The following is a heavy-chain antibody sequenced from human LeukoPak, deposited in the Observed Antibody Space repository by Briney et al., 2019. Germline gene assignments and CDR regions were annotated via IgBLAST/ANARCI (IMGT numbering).Heavy chain of an antibody. D-gene: IGHD2-15*01. CDR3: ARCHCSGGSCYSGYYYMDV. V-gene: IGHV4-39*01. Sequence: SETLPLTCTVSGGSISSSSYYWGWIRQPPGKGLEWIGSIYYSGSTYYNPSLKSRVTISVDTSKNHFSLKLSSVTAADTAVYYCARCHCSGGSCYSGYYYMDVWGKGTTVTVSS. CDR1: GGSISSSSYY. CDR2: IYYSGST. J-gene: IGHJ6*03.